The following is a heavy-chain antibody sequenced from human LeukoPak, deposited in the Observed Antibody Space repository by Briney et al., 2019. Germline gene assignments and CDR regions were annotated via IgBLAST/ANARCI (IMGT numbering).Heavy chain of an antibody. Sequence: GGSLRLSCAASGFTFSGSAMHWVRQASGKGVEWVGRIRSKANSYATVYAASVKGRFTISRDDSKNTAYLQVNSLKTEDTAVYYCTTPGDTAMPNFDYWGQGTLVTVSS. CDR2: IRSKANSYAT. J-gene: IGHJ4*02. D-gene: IGHD5-18*01. V-gene: IGHV3-73*01. CDR3: TTPGDTAMPNFDY. CDR1: GFTFSGSA.